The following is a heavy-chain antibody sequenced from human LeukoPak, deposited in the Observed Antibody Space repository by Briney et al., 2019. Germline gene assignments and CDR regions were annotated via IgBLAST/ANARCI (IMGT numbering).Heavy chain of an antibody. V-gene: IGHV4-34*01. CDR3: ARDRRKQWLVPRNWFDP. CDR2: INHSGST. CDR1: GGSISSYY. Sequence: SETLSLTCTVSGGSISSYYWSWIRQPPGKGLEWIGEINHSGSTNYNPSLKSRVTISVDTSKNQFSLKLSSVTAADTAVYYCARDRRKQWLVPRNWFDPWGQGTLVTVSS. D-gene: IGHD6-19*01. J-gene: IGHJ5*02.